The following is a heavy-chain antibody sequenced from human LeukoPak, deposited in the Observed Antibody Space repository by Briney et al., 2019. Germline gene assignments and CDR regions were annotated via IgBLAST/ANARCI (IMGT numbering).Heavy chain of an antibody. CDR2: IYYSGSI. D-gene: IGHD6-13*01. Sequence: ASETLSLTCIVSGGSISSSSYYWGWIRQPPGKGLEWIGSIYYSGSIYYNPSLKSRVTISGDTSKNQFSLKLSSVTAADTAVYYCARGSIGYSSRIIVDYWGQGTLVTVSS. CDR3: ARGSIGYSSRIIVDY. CDR1: GGSISSSSYY. V-gene: IGHV4-39*07. J-gene: IGHJ4*02.